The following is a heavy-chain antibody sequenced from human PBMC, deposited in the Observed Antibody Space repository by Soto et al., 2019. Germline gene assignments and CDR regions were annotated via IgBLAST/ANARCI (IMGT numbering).Heavy chain of an antibody. Sequence: QVQLVQSGAEVKKPGASVKVSCKASGYTFTSYGISWVRQAPGQGLERMGWISAYNGNTNYAPKLQGRVTMTTDTSTSTAYMELRSLRSDDTAVYYCARDKVIAAAGMDDPNYFDYWGQGTLVTVSS. CDR3: ARDKVIAAAGMDDPNYFDY. J-gene: IGHJ4*02. D-gene: IGHD6-13*01. V-gene: IGHV1-18*01. CDR1: GYTFTSYG. CDR2: ISAYNGNT.